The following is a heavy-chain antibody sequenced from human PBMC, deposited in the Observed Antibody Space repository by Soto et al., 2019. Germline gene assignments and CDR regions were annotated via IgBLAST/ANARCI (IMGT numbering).Heavy chain of an antibody. D-gene: IGHD1-1*01. V-gene: IGHV5-10-1*01. CDR2: IDPSDSYT. J-gene: IGHJ6*02. CDR3: ARRLSGPKEEYNAYYFYGLDV. Sequence: WIRQPPGRGLEWMGRIDPSDSYTNYSPSFQGRVTISADRSISTAFLQWSSLEASDTAIYYCARRLSGPKEEYNAYYFYGLDVWGQGTTVTVSS.